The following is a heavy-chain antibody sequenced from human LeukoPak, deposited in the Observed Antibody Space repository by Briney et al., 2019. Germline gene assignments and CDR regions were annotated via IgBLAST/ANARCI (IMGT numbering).Heavy chain of an antibody. Sequence: PSETLPLTCTVSGGSISSYYWSWIRQPPGKGLEWIGYIYYSGSTNYNPSLKSRVTISVDTSKNQFSLKLSSVTAADTAVYYCARDRSYGFYYYYYYYMDVWGKGTTVTVSS. J-gene: IGHJ6*03. V-gene: IGHV4-59*01. D-gene: IGHD5-18*01. CDR3: ARDRSYGFYYYYYYYMDV. CDR2: IYYSGST. CDR1: GGSISSYY.